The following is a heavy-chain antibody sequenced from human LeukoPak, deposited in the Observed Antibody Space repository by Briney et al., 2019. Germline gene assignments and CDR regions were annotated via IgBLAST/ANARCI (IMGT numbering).Heavy chain of an antibody. Sequence: PSETLSLTCTVSGYSISSDYYWGWVRQPPGKGLEWIASIYHSGSTHYSPSLKSRVTISRDTSKNQFSLNLNYVSATDTAVYYCARDPEIAAAGTLLFAFDIWGQGTMVTVSS. D-gene: IGHD6-13*01. V-gene: IGHV4-38-2*02. CDR3: ARDPEIAAAGTLLFAFDI. CDR2: IYHSGST. CDR1: GYSISSDYY. J-gene: IGHJ3*02.